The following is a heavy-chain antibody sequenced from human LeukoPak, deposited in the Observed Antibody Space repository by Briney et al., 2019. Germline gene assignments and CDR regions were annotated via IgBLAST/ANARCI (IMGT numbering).Heavy chain of an antibody. V-gene: IGHV1-46*01. J-gene: IGHJ4*02. Sequence: ASVKVSCKASGFTFSSYWMHWVRQAPGQGLEWLGLINPAGTITVFARKFQGRATVTRDTSASTVYMELNTLTSEDTAVYYCVREDNSPYKNFDHWGQGTLVTVSS. CDR1: GFTFSSYW. CDR3: VREDNSPYKNFDH. CDR2: INPAGTIT. D-gene: IGHD1-1*01.